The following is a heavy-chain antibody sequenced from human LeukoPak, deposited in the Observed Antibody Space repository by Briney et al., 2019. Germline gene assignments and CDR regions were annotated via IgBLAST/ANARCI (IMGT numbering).Heavy chain of an antibody. V-gene: IGHV4-59*11. CDR2: IDYHGNT. CDR1: GGSIGTLY. J-gene: IGHJ5*02. Sequence: SETLSLTCIVSGGSIGTLYGNWIRQVPGKGLEWIGFIDYHGNTKYNPSLKSRVTMSVDTSVDQVSLRLTSVTAADTAIYFCATASGRSFWLDPWGQGRLVTVSS. CDR3: ATASGRSFWLDP. D-gene: IGHD2-15*01.